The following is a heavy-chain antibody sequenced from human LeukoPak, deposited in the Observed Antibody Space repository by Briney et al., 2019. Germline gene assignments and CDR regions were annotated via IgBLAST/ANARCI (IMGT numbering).Heavy chain of an antibody. CDR3: ARVSSDSSGYPYYFDY. Sequence: PSETLSLTCAVYGGSFSGYYWSWIRQPPGKGLEWIGEINHSGSTNYNPSLKSRVTISVDTSKNQFSLKLGSVTAADTAVYYCARVSSDSSGYPYYFDYWGQGTLVTVSS. D-gene: IGHD3-22*01. CDR2: INHSGST. CDR1: GGSFSGYY. V-gene: IGHV4-34*01. J-gene: IGHJ4*02.